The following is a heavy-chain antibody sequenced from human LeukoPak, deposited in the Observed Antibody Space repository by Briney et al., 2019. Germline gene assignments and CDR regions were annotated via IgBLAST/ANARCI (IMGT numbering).Heavy chain of an antibody. CDR2: ISAGGDDT. CDR3: AKGGRGHWFDP. Sequence: QPGGSLRLSCAASRFTFSTYTMAWVRQVPGKGLEWVSAISAGGDDTYYADSVKGRFTISRDNSKNTLYLQMNSLRAEDTAVYYCAKGGRGHWFDPWGQGTLVTVSS. V-gene: IGHV3-23*01. D-gene: IGHD3-10*01. J-gene: IGHJ5*02. CDR1: RFTFSTYT.